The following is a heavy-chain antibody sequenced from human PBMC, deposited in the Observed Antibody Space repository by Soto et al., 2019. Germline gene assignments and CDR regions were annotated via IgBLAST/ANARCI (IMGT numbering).Heavy chain of an antibody. CDR3: AKEGGLSGSYYISSSYYFDY. CDR1: GFTFSSYG. CDR2: ISYDGSNT. J-gene: IGHJ4*02. Sequence: QVQLVESGGGMVQPGRSLRLSCVASGFTFSSYGMHWVRQAPGKGLEWVAIISYDGSNTYYADSVKGRFTISRDNSKNTLYLQMKSLRAEDTSVYYCAKEGGLSGSYYISSSYYFDYWGQGTLVTVSS. V-gene: IGHV3-30*18. D-gene: IGHD1-26*01.